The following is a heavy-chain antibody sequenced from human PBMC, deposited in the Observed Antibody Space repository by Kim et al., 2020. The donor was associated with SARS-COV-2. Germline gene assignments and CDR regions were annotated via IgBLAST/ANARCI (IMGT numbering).Heavy chain of an antibody. Sequence: SETLSLTCTVSGGSVSSGTYYWSWIRQPPGKRLEWIGYFYSSGSTIYNPSLKSRVTISVDTSKNQFSLKLLSVTAADTVVYYCASAASGSYFDYWGQGTLVTVSS. J-gene: IGHJ4*02. CDR3: ASAASGSYFDY. V-gene: IGHV4-61*01. CDR2: FYSSGST. D-gene: IGHD6-13*01. CDR1: GGSVSSGTYY.